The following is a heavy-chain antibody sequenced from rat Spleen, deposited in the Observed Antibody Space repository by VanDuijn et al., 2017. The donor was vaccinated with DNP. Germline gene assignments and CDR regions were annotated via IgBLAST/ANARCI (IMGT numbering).Heavy chain of an antibody. V-gene: IGHV5-20*01. J-gene: IGHJ2*01. D-gene: IGHD1-6*01. CDR2: IAYDGGIT. Sequence: EVQLVESGGGLVQPGRSLKLSCAASGFTFSDYYMAWVRQAPTKGLEWVAYIAYDGGITYYGDSVKGRFTISRDNAKSTLYLQVDSLRSEDTATYYCATLMYATDYYYFHYWGQGVMVTVSS. CDR1: GFTFSDYY. CDR3: ATLMYATDYYYFHY.